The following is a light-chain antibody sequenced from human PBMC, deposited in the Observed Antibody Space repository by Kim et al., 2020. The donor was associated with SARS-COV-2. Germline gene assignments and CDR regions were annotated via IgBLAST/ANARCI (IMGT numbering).Light chain of an antibody. CDR1: DIGTKS. CDR3: QVLDSGSDHLV. J-gene: IGLJ3*02. Sequence: SYELTQPPSVSEAPGKTATITCGGDDIGTKSVHWYQQKPGQAPVLVIYYDTDRPSGIPERFSASNSGNTATLTVSRVEAGDEADYYCQVLDSGSDHLVFG. V-gene: IGLV3-21*04. CDR2: YDT.